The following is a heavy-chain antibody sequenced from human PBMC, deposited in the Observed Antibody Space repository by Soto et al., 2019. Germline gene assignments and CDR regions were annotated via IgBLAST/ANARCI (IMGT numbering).Heavy chain of an antibody. CDR1: GDSVSSNGAA. D-gene: IGHD6-13*01. Sequence: SQSLSLNCAISGDSVSSNGAAWNWIRQSPSRGLECLGRTYYRSKWYSDYAVSVNSRITISPDTSKNQFSLQLNSVTPEDTAVYYCARDLGSSWYKHDYYGMDXWGQWTTVTVSX. CDR3: ARDLGSSWYKHDYYGMDX. CDR2: TYYRSKWYS. V-gene: IGHV6-1*01. J-gene: IGHJ6*02.